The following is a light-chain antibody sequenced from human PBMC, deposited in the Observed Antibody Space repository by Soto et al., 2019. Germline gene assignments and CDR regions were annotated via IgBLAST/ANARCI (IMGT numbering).Light chain of an antibody. CDR2: GAS. CDR3: HPYSSWPPYT. J-gene: IGKJ2*01. V-gene: IGKV3D-15*01. CDR1: QSVRSD. Sequence: EIVMTQSPDTLSVSPGDRAALSCRTSQSVRSDLAWYQQKPGQAPRLLIYGASTRATGIPARFSGSGSGTEFTLTISSLQSEDCAVYYCHPYSSWPPYTFGQGTKVDIK.